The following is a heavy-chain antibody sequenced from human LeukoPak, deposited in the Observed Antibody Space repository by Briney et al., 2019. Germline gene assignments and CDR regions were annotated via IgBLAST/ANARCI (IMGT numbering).Heavy chain of an antibody. CDR3: ARRGFGGAFDI. J-gene: IGHJ3*02. CDR2: IYHSGST. V-gene: IGHV4-30-2*01. D-gene: IGHD3-3*01. CDR1: GGSISSGGYY. Sequence: PSETLSLTCTVSGGSISSGGYYWSWIRQPPGKGLEWIGYIYHSGSTYYNPSLKSRVTISVDTSKNQFSLKLSSVTAADTAVYYCARRGFGGAFDIWGQGTMVTVSS.